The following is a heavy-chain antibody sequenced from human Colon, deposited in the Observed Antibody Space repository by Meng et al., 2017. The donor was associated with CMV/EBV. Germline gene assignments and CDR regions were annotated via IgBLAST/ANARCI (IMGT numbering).Heavy chain of an antibody. CDR3: GRAGARGVPIDV. D-gene: IGHD3-10*01. CDR2: ILRNGRI. V-gene: IGHV4-4*07. CDR1: WCPHRGQL. Sequence: PQAVGPGLGKPLGALSLTRTCSWCPHRGQLLNWNRRPGRGRTEVVWGILRNGRIDENYSLRSRVTISVDTSKNQLSLRLTSVTAADTAVYYCGRAGARGVPIDVWGRGTLVTVSS. J-gene: IGHJ1*01.